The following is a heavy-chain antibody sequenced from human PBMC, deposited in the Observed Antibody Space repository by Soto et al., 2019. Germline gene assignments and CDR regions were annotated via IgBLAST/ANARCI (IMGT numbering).Heavy chain of an antibody. D-gene: IGHD6-13*01. CDR2: IIPIFGTA. V-gene: IGHV1-69*13. J-gene: IGHJ4*02. Sequence: SVKVSCKASGGTFSSYAISWVRQAPGQGLEWMGGIIPIFGTANYAQKFQGRVTITAGESTSTAYMELSSLRSEDTAVYYCARGSLIAAAGTAFDYWGQGTLVTVSS. CDR3: ARGSLIAAAGTAFDY. CDR1: GGTFSSYA.